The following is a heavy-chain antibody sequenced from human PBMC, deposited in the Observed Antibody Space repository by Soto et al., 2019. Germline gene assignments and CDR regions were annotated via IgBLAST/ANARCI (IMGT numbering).Heavy chain of an antibody. J-gene: IGHJ3*02. Sequence: SVISWNSGCIGYADSVKGRFTISRDNAKNSLYLQMNSLRAEDTALYYCAKEGIGYCSGGSCYRDAFDIWGQWTMVTVSS. CDR3: AKEGIGYCSGGSCYRDAFDI. CDR2: ISWNSGCI. V-gene: IGHV3-9*01. D-gene: IGHD2-15*01.